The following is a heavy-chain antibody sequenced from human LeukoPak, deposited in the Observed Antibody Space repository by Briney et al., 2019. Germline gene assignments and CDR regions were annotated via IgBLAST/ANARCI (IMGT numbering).Heavy chain of an antibody. V-gene: IGHV1-46*01. J-gene: IGHJ6*02. CDR1: GYTFTSYY. D-gene: IGHD5-12*01. Sequence: GASVKVSCKASGYTFTSYYMHWVRRAPGQGLVWMGILTPSGGSTIYAQKFQGRVTMTRDTSTSTVYMELSSLRSEDTAVYYCARDPSGSTSYNSFTLPKGMDVWGQGTTVTVSS. CDR3: ARDPSGSTSYNSFTLPKGMDV. CDR2: LTPSGGST.